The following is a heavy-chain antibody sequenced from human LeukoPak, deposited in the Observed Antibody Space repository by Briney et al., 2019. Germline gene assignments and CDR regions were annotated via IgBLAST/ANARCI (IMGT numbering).Heavy chain of an antibody. J-gene: IGHJ4*02. CDR3: SY. V-gene: IGHV3-23*01. CDR1: GFTLSSYA. CDR2: IGDSGATT. Sequence: GGSLRLSCAASGFTLSSYAMTWVRQAPGKGLEWVSDIGDSGATTYYADSVKGRITISRDNSKNTLYLQMSSLRAEDTAVYYLSYWGQGTLVTVSS. D-gene: IGHD5/OR15-5a*01.